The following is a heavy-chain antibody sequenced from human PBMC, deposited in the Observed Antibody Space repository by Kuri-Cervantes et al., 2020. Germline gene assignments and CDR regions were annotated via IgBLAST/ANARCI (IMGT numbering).Heavy chain of an antibody. CDR1: GHTFTGYY. CDR2: INPNSGGT. D-gene: IGHD3-22*01. J-gene: IGHJ5*02. Sequence: AAVKVSCKASGHTFTGYYMHSVRQAPGQRLEWMGWINPNSGGTTYAQKLQGRVTMSRDTSISTAYMWLSRLRAYDTAVYYCARAGYYDSSGYCVRFAPWGQGTLVTVS. V-gene: IGHV1-2*02. CDR3: ARAGYYDSSGYCVRFAP.